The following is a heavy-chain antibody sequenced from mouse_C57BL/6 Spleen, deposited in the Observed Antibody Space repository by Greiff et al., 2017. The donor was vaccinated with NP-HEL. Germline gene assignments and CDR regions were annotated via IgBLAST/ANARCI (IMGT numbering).Heavy chain of an antibody. J-gene: IGHJ2*01. Sequence: EVKLVESGEGLVKPGGSLKLSCAASGFTFSSYAMSWVRQTPEKRLEWVAYISSGGDYIYYADTVKGRFTISRDNARNTLYLQMSSLKSEDTAMYYCTRGEDWDYFDYWGQGTTLTVSS. CDR3: TRGEDWDYFDY. CDR1: GFTFSSYA. V-gene: IGHV5-9-1*02. CDR2: ISSGGDYI. D-gene: IGHD4-1*01.